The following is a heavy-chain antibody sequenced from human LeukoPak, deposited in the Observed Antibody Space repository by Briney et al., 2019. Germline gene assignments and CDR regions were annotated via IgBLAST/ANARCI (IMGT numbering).Heavy chain of an antibody. J-gene: IGHJ6*03. CDR2: IYQSGST. D-gene: IGHD2-15*01. CDR3: ARDGSVASYYYMDV. CDR1: GGSISSYY. Sequence: PSETLSLTCTVSGGSISSYYWSWIRQPPGMGLEWIGSIYQSGSTYYNPSLQSRVTISVDTSKNQFSLKLSSVTAADTAVYYCARDGSVASYYYMDVWGKGTTVTVSS. V-gene: IGHV4-59*12.